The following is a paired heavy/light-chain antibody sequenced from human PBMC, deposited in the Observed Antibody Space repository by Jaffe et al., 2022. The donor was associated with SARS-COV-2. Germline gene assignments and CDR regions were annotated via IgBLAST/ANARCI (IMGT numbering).Light chain of an antibody. J-gene: IGKJ2*01. CDR1: QSIRSY. Sequence: DIQMTQSPSSLSASVGDRVTITCRASQSIRSYLNWYQQKPGKTPRVLIYHASSLQSGVPSRFSGSGSGTDFTLTISSLQPEDFATYYCQQSYGTPYTFGQGTNLEI. CDR2: HAS. V-gene: IGKV1-39*01. CDR3: QQSYGTPYT.
Heavy chain of an antibody. CDR2: IYWDDDK. V-gene: IGHV2-5*02. CDR3: ARRAQTGDFRDYNNYFDP. J-gene: IGHJ5*02. Sequence: QITLKESGPTLVKPTQTLTLTCTFSGFSLSTSGVGVGWIRQPPGKALEWLALIYWDDDKRYSPSLGSRLTITKDTSKNQVVLTMTNMDPVDTATYYCARRAQTGDFRDYNNYFDPWGQGTLVTVSS. D-gene: IGHD4-17*01. CDR1: GFSLSTSGVG.